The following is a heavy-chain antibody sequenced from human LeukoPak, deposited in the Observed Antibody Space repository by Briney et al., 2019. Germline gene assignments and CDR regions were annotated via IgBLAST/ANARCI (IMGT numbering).Heavy chain of an antibody. Sequence: GSLRLSCAASGFTFSTYWMTWVRQAPGKGLEWIGEINHSGSTNYNPSLKSRVTISVDTSKNQFSLKLSSVTAADTAVYYCARGRLIGGLPAASLGYMDVWGKGSTVTVSS. J-gene: IGHJ6*03. CDR3: ARGRLIGGLPAASLGYMDV. CDR2: INHSGST. D-gene: IGHD2-2*01. CDR1: GFTFSTYW. V-gene: IGHV4-34*01.